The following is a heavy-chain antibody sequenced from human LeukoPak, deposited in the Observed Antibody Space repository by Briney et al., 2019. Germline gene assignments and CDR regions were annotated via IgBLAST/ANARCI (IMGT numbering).Heavy chain of an antibody. Sequence: GGSLRLSCAASGFTFSSYSMNWVRQAPGKGLDWVSYISSTGTTMYYADSVKGRFTISRDNAKNSLYLQMNSLRDEDTAVYYCAVEGYCSGGSCYTNWFDPWGQGTLITVS. CDR1: GFTFSSYS. J-gene: IGHJ5*02. D-gene: IGHD2-15*01. CDR2: ISSTGTTM. V-gene: IGHV3-48*02. CDR3: AVEGYCSGGSCYTNWFDP.